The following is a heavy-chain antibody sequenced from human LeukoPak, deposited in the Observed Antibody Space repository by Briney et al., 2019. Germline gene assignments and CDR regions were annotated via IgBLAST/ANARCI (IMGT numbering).Heavy chain of an antibody. CDR3: ARGRFSGPDDY. Sequence: GGSLRLSCAASGFTVITNDMTWVRQAPGKGLEWVSVLYSDGNTKYADSVQGRFTISRDNSKNMVSLQMTSLGAEDTAVYYCARGRFSGPDDYWGQGTLVTVSS. V-gene: IGHV3-53*01. J-gene: IGHJ4*02. D-gene: IGHD6-19*01. CDR1: GFTVITND. CDR2: LYSDGNT.